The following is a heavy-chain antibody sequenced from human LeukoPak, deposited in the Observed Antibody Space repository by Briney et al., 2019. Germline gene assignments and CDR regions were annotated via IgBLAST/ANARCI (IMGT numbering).Heavy chain of an antibody. Sequence: PGGSLRLSCAASGFTFSSYAMSWVRQAPGKGLEWVSAISGSGGSTYYADSVKGRFTISRDNSKNTLYLQMNSLRAEDTVVYYCAKSLSSGYYHMYWGQGTLVTVSS. CDR1: GFTFSSYA. CDR2: ISGSGGST. V-gene: IGHV3-23*01. CDR3: AKSLSSGYYHMY. D-gene: IGHD3-22*01. J-gene: IGHJ4*02.